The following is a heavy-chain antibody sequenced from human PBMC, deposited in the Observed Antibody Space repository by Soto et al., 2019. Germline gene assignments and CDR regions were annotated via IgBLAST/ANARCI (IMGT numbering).Heavy chain of an antibody. CDR2: TYYRSKWYN. D-gene: IGHD6-13*01. Sequence: QTLSLTSALSGDNVSSNSAACNWIRHSPSRGLEWLGRTYYRSKWYNDYAVSVKSRITINPDTSKNQLSLQLNSVTPEDTAVYYCARVYSRNNWFDPWGQGTLVTVYS. CDR3: ARVYSRNNWFDP. J-gene: IGHJ5*02. V-gene: IGHV6-1*01. CDR1: GDNVSSNSAA.